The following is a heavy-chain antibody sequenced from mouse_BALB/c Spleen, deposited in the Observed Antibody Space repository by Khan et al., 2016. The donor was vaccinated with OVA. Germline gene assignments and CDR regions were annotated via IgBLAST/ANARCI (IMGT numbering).Heavy chain of an antibody. CDR3: ARAVTITTVVATDFDY. J-gene: IGHJ2*01. CDR1: GYSITSDYA. Sequence: EVQLQESGPGLVKPSQSLSLTCTVAGYSITSDYAWNWLRQFPGNKLEWMGYISYSGRASYNPSLKSRISITRDTSKNQFCLQLNSVTTEDTATYYCARAVTITTVVATDFDYWGQGTTLTVSS. CDR2: ISYSGRA. D-gene: IGHD1-1*01. V-gene: IGHV3-2*02.